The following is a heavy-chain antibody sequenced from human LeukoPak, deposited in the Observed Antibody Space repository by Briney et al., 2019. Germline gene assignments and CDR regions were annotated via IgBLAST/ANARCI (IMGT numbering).Heavy chain of an antibody. J-gene: IGHJ5*02. CDR2: IYYSGST. Sequence: PSETLSLTCTVSGGSISSSSYYWGWIRQPPGKGLEWIGSIYYSGSTYYNPSLKSRVTISVDTSKNQFSLKLSSVTAADTAVYYCARDGGVTAGAHWFDPWGQGTLVTVSS. D-gene: IGHD3-16*01. CDR1: GGSISSSSYY. CDR3: ARDGGVTAGAHWFDP. V-gene: IGHV4-39*07.